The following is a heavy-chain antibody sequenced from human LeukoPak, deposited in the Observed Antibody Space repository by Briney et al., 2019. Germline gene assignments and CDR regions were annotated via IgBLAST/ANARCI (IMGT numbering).Heavy chain of an antibody. CDR2: INHSGST. J-gene: IGHJ4*02. CDR1: GGSFSGYY. V-gene: IGHV4-34*01. CDR3: ARCYGDCDY. Sequence: KPSETLSLTCAVYGGSFSGYYWSWIRQPPGKGLEWIGEINHSGSTNYNPSLKSRVTISVDKSKNQFSLKLSSVTAADTAVYYCARCYGDCDYWGQGTLVTVSS. D-gene: IGHD4-17*01.